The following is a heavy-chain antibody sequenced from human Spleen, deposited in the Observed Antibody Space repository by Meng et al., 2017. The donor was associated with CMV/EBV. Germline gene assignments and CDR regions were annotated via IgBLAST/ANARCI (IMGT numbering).Heavy chain of an antibody. CDR1: GFTFSIYR. D-gene: IGHD2-15*01. CDR2: INERSSSI. Sequence: GGSPRLSCAASGFTFSIYRMNWVRQAPGKGLEWVSSINERSSSIDYADSIKGRFTISRDNTKNSLYLQMNSLRDDDTAVYYCARDCPGCWDAFDIWGQGTLVTVSS. J-gene: IGHJ3*02. CDR3: ARDCPGCWDAFDI. V-gene: IGHV3-21*04.